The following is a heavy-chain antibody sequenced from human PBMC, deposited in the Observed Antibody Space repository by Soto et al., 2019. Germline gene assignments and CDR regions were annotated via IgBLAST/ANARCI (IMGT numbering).Heavy chain of an antibody. V-gene: IGHV1-46*01. Sequence: ASVKVSCKASGFTFTSSAVQWVRQAPGQGLEWMGIINPSGGSTSYAQKFQGRVTMTRDTSTSTVYMELSSLRSEDTAVYYCARGGYYGSGSYYSPFDYWGQGTLVTVSS. CDR3: ARGGYYGSGSYYSPFDY. CDR1: GFTFTSSA. D-gene: IGHD3-10*01. CDR2: INPSGGST. J-gene: IGHJ4*02.